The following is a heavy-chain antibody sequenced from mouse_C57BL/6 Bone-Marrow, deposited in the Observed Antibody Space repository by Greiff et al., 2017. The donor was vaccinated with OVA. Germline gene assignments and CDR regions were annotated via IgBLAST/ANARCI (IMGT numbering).Heavy chain of an antibody. CDR3: ARSYSPFAY. D-gene: IGHD2-12*01. Sequence: EVQVVESGGGLVQPGGSLSLSCAASGFTFTDYYMSWVRQPPGKALEWLGFIRNKANGYTTEYSASVKGRFTISRDNSQSILYLQMNALRAEDSATYYCARSYSPFAYWGQGTLVTVSA. CDR2: IRNKANGYTT. CDR1: GFTFTDYY. V-gene: IGHV7-3*01. J-gene: IGHJ3*01.